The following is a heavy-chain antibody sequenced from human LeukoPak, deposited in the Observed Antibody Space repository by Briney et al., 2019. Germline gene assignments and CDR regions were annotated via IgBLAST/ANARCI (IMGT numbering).Heavy chain of an antibody. CDR3: AREGSNDAFDI. V-gene: IGHV3-33*08. Sequence: GGSLRLSCAASGFTFSTYAMSWVRQAPGKGLEWVAVIWYDGSNKYYADSVKGRFTISRDNSKNTLYLQMNSLRAEDTAVYYCAREGSNDAFDIWGQGTMVTVSS. J-gene: IGHJ3*02. CDR2: IWYDGSNK. CDR1: GFTFSTYA.